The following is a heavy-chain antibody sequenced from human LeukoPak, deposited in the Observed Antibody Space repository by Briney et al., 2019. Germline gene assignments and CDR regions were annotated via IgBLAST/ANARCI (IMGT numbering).Heavy chain of an antibody. CDR2: IYYSGST. D-gene: IGHD6-13*01. J-gene: IGHJ3*02. Sequence: SETLSLTCTVSGGSISSYYWSWIRQPPGKGLEWIGYIYYSGSTNYNPSLKSRVTISVDTSKNQFSLKLSSVTAADTAVYYCAGWMGIAAADAFDIWGQGTMVTVSS. CDR3: AGWMGIAAADAFDI. V-gene: IGHV4-59*01. CDR1: GGSISSYY.